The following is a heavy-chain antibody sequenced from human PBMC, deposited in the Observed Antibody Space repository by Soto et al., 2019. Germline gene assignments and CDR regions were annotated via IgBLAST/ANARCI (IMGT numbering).Heavy chain of an antibody. Sequence: LSLTCTVSGGSVTSVDYYWSWIRQPPGRGLEWIGYIYHTGSTYYNPSLKSRATISIDTSKNQFSLKLSPVTAVDTAVYYCARKGGKYFDSTGCWHNWIDPWGQGTLVTVSS. CDR3: ARKGGKYFDSTGCWHNWIDP. CDR2: IYHTGST. J-gene: IGHJ5*02. D-gene: IGHD3-22*01. CDR1: GGSVTSVDYY. V-gene: IGHV4-30-4*01.